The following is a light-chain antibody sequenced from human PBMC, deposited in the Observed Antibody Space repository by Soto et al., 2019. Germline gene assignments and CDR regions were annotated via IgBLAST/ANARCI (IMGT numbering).Light chain of an antibody. CDR3: QQYGSSPIT. J-gene: IGKJ5*01. V-gene: IGKV1-12*01. Sequence: DIQMTQSPSSVSASVGDRVTITCRASQGISSWLAWYQQKPGKAPKLLIYAASSLQSGVPSRFSGSGSGTGFSLTISSLEPEDSAVYYCQQYGSSPITFGQGTRLEIK. CDR2: AAS. CDR1: QGISSW.